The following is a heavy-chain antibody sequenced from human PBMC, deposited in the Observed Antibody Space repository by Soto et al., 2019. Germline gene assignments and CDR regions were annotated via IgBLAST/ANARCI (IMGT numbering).Heavy chain of an antibody. CDR3: ARGYYDSRGYSNPFDY. J-gene: IGHJ4*02. CDR1: GGSISSGGYS. D-gene: IGHD3-22*01. CDR2: IYQSGST. Sequence: SETLSLTCAVSGGSISSGGYSWSWIRQPPGKGLEWIGYIYQSGSTYYNPSLKSRVTISVDRSKNQFSLKLSSVTAADTAVYYCARGYYDSRGYSNPFDYRGRGTLVTVSS. V-gene: IGHV4-30-2*01.